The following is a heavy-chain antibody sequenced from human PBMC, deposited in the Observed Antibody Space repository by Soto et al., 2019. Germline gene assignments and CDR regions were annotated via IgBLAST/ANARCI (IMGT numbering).Heavy chain of an antibody. V-gene: IGHV3-23*01. D-gene: IGHD6-6*01. CDR2: ISTSIDAT. CDR1: GFAFSNYA. J-gene: IGHJ4*02. Sequence: QLGGSLRLSCAAYGFAFSNYAMHWVRQAPGKGLEWDSSISTSIDATYYADSVKGRFTISRDDSKNTLYLQMNSLRAEDSAVYYCAKDRTVAARNFDYWGQGTQVTVSS. CDR3: AKDRTVAARNFDY.